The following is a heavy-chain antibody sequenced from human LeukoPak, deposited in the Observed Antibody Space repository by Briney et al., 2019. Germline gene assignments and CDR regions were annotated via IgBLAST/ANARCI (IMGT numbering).Heavy chain of an antibody. J-gene: IGHJ4*02. CDR3: ARERAVAGRLDY. Sequence: SETLSLTCTVSGGSISSGDYYWSWIRQPPGKGLEWIGYIYYSGSTYYNPSLKSRVTISVDTPKNQFSLKLSSVTAADTAVYYCARERAVAGRLDYWGQGTLVTVSS. D-gene: IGHD6-19*01. V-gene: IGHV4-30-4*08. CDR1: GGSISSGDYY. CDR2: IYYSGST.